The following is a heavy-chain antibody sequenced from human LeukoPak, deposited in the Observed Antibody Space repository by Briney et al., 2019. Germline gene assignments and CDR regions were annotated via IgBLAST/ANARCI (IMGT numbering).Heavy chain of an antibody. CDR3: ARELPRYYSGMDV. CDR1: GFTVSSNY. CDR2: IYSGGST. Sequence: PGGSLRLSCAASGFTVSSNYMNWVRQAPGEGREWVSVIYSGGSTYYADSVKGRFTISRDNAKNTLYLQMNSLRAEVTAVYYCARELPRYYSGMDVWGQGTTVTVSS. V-gene: IGHV3-53*01. J-gene: IGHJ6*02.